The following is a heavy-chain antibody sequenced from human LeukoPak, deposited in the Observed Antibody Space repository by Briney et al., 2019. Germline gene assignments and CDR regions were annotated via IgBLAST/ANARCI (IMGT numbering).Heavy chain of an antibody. Sequence: SETLSLTCTVSGGSISSYYWSWILQPPGKGLEWMGYIYYSGSTNYNPSLKSRVTISVDTSKNQFSLKLSSVTAADTAVYYCARGGASSGYFNWFDPWGQGTLVTVSS. CDR2: IYYSGST. V-gene: IGHV4-59*01. J-gene: IGHJ5*02. CDR3: ARGGASSGYFNWFDP. CDR1: GGSISSYY. D-gene: IGHD5-12*01.